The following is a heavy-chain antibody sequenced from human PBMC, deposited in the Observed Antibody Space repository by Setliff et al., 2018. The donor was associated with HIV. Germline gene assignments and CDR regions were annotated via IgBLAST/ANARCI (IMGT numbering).Heavy chain of an antibody. CDR1: GYSFTTSW. Sequence: GESLKISCKGSGYSFTTSWISWVRQMPGKGLEWMGRIGPSDSYTNYSPSFQGHVTISADKSINTAYLQWSSLKASDTAMYYCARHVLVTRDVRYFDYWGQGTLVTVSS. CDR3: ARHVLVTRDVRYFDY. CDR2: IGPSDSYT. D-gene: IGHD2-21*02. J-gene: IGHJ4*02. V-gene: IGHV5-10-1*01.